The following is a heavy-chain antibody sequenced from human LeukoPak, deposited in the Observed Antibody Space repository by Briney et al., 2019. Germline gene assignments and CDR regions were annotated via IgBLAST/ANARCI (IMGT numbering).Heavy chain of an antibody. CDR2: ISGGSSYI. V-gene: IGHV3-21*01. Sequence: PGGSLRLSCGVSGLTFSTYIMNWVRHPPGKGLEWVSSISGGSSYIRYTDSLKGRFTVSRDNDKNSVSLQMSNLRLEHTAVYFCARNHDSSGASLHYWGQGTLVTVSS. CDR3: ARNHDSSGASLHY. CDR1: GLTFSTYI. J-gene: IGHJ4*02. D-gene: IGHD2-21*01.